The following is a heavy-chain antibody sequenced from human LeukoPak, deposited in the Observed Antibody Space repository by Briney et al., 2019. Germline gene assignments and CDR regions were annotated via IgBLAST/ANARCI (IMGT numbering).Heavy chain of an antibody. CDR2: ISSNGGST. V-gene: IGHV3-64*01. CDR3: ARAQRYGSGSYYNVAWSQIPTPYYFDY. D-gene: IGHD3-10*01. Sequence: GGSLRLSCAASGFTFSSYAMHWVRQAPGKGLEYVSAISSNGGSTYYANSVKGRFSISRDNSKNTLYLQMGSLRAEDMAVYYCARAQRYGSGSYYNVAWSQIPTPYYFDYWGQGTLVTVSS. CDR1: GFTFSSYA. J-gene: IGHJ4*02.